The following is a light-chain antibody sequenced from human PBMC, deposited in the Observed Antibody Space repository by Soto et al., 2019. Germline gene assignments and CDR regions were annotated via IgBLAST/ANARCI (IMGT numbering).Light chain of an antibody. CDR2: GAS. V-gene: IGKV3-20*01. CDR3: QQFGSSAWT. J-gene: IGKJ1*01. Sequence: ENVLTQSPGTLSLSPGERVTLSCRASQSVSSSYLAWYQQRPGQAPRLLIYGASSRATGIPDRFSGSGSGTDFTLTISRLDPEDFAVYYCQQFGSSAWTFGQGTKVEIK. CDR1: QSVSSSY.